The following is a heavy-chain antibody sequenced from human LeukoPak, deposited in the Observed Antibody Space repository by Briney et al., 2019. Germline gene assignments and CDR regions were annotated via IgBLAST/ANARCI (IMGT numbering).Heavy chain of an antibody. D-gene: IGHD3-3*01. CDR3: ARANYDVWSGSEYYYYMDV. CDR1: GYTFTGYY. Sequence: GASVKVSCKASGYTFTGYYMHWVRQAPGQGLEWMGLINPNSGGRDYAQKFQGRVTMTRDTSISTAYMELSRLRSDDTAVYYFARANYDVWSGSEYYYYMDVWGKGTTVTVSS. V-gene: IGHV1-2*02. CDR2: INPNSGGR. J-gene: IGHJ6*03.